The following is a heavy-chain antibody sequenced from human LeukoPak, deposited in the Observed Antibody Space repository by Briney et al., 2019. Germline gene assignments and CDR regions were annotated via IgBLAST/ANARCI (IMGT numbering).Heavy chain of an antibody. D-gene: IGHD3-10*01. J-gene: IGHJ2*01. CDR3: ARFDYYGSGRHFDL. V-gene: IGHV4-59*01. CDR2: IYYSGST. CDR1: GGSISSYY. Sequence: SEALSLTCTVSGGSISSYYWSWIRQPPGKGLEWIGYIYYSGSTNYNPSLKSRVTISVDTSKNQFSLKLSSLTAADTAVYYCARFDYYGSGRHFDLWGRGTLVTVSS.